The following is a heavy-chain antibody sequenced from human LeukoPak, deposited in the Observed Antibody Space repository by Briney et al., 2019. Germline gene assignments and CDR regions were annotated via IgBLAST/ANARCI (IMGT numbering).Heavy chain of an antibody. CDR3: AKGVGYDSGDYLVH. CDR2: IKIGGGGT. J-gene: IGHJ4*02. Sequence: GGSLRLSCAASGFPFTSYAMTWVRQAPGQGLEWVSTIKIGGGGTYYADSVEGRSTTSRDSSNTTLFLQMNSLRAENTALYYCAKGVGYDSGDYLVHWGQGVLVTVSS. D-gene: IGHD4-17*01. CDR1: GFPFTSYA. V-gene: IGHV3-23*01.